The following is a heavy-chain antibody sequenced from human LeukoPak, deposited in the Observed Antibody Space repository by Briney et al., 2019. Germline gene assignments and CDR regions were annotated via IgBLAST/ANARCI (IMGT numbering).Heavy chain of an antibody. D-gene: IGHD6-19*01. J-gene: IGHJ4*02. CDR2: IYYSGST. CDR1: Y. Sequence: YMSWIRQPPGKGLEWIGSIYYSGSTYYNPSLKSRVTISVDTSKNQFSLKLSSVTAADTAVYYCARHVEIAVAGPIDYWGQGTLVTVSS. CDR3: ARHVEIAVAGPIDY. V-gene: IGHV4-39*01.